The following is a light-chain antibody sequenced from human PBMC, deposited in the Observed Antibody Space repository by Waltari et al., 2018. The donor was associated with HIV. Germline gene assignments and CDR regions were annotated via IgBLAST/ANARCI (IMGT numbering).Light chain of an antibody. CDR2: DAS. CDR1: QDIGDH. Sequence: DIQMTQSPSSLSASVGDRVTITCRASQDIGDHLAWFQQKPGKAPKSLVFDASTLQNRVPSKFSGSGSGTDFTLTISNLQPEDFATYYCQQHKTYPLTFGGGTKVEI. V-gene: IGKV1-16*02. CDR3: QQHKTYPLT. J-gene: IGKJ4*01.